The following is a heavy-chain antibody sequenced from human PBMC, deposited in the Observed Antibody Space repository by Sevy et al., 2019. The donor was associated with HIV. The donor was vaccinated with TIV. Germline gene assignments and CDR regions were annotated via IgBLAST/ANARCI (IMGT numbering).Heavy chain of an antibody. CDR2: ISGSASST. D-gene: IGHD2-21*01. CDR3: AKDHIAVVDEAFDI. V-gene: IGHV3-23*01. Sequence: GGSLRLSCAASGFPFSSYAMNWVRQAPGKGLEWVSAISGSASSTYYADSVKGRFTVSRDNSKNTLYLQMNSLRAEDTALYYCAKDHIAVVDEAFDIWGQGTKVTVSS. CDR1: GFPFSSYA. J-gene: IGHJ3*02.